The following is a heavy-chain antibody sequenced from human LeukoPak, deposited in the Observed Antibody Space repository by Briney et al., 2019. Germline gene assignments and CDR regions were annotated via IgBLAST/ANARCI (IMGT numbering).Heavy chain of an antibody. V-gene: IGHV3-11*04. D-gene: IGHD1-26*01. CDR1: GFTFSDYY. CDR2: ISSSSSTI. J-gene: IGHJ3*02. CDR3: ARGWELLSAFDI. Sequence: PGGSLRLSCAASGFTFSDYYMNWIRQAPGKGLEGVSYISSSSSTIYYADSVKGRFTISRDNAKNSLYLQMNSLRAEDTAVYYCARGWELLSAFDIWGQGTMVTVSS.